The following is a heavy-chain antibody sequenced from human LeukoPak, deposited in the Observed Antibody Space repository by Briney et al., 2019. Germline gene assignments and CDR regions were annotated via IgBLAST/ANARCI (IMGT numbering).Heavy chain of an antibody. CDR2: ISSSSSYI. CDR1: GFTFSSYS. Sequence: PGGSLRLSCAASGFTFSSYSVNWVRQAPGKGLEWVSSISSSSSYIYYADSVKGRFTISRDNAKNSLYLQMNSLRAEDTAVYYCARFLFDSRKSDDYWGQGTLVTVSS. J-gene: IGHJ4*02. V-gene: IGHV3-21*01. D-gene: IGHD3-22*01. CDR3: ARFLFDSRKSDDY.